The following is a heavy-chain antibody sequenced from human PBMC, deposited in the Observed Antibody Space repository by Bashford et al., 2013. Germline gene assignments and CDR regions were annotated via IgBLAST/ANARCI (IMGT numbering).Heavy chain of an antibody. D-gene: IGHD2-2*01. J-gene: IGHJ6*03. CDR3: ARVHMPDYYYYMDV. V-gene: IGHV3-53*01. Sequence: VRQAPGKGLEWVSVIYSGGSTYYADSVKGRFTISRDNSKNTLYLQMNSLRAEDTAVYYCARVHMPDYYYYMDVWGKGTTVTVSS. CDR2: IYSGGST.